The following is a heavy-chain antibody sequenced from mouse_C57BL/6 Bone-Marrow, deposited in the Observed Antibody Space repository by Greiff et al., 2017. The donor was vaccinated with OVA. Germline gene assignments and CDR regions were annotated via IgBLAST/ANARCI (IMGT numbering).Heavy chain of an antibody. D-gene: IGHD1-1*01. Sequence: VQLQQSGAELVKPGASVKLSCKASGYTFTSYWMHWVKQRPGQGLEWIGMIHPNSGSTNYNEKFKSKATLTVDKSSSTAYMQLSSLTSEDSAVYYCARSRYYGSSWGFAYWGQGTLVTVSA. CDR2: IHPNSGST. CDR1: GYTFTSYW. CDR3: ARSRYYGSSWGFAY. J-gene: IGHJ3*01. V-gene: IGHV1-64*01.